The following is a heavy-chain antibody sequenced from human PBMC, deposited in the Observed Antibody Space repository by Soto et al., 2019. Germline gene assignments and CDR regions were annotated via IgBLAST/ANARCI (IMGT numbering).Heavy chain of an antibody. CDR1: GGSISSYY. Sequence: SETLSLTCTVSGGSISSYYWNWIRQPPGKGLEWIGYIYYSGSTNYNPSLKSRVTISVDTSKNQFSLKLSSVTAADTAVYYCASVTRTCISTSCYRYYYGMDVWGQGTTVTVSS. CDR2: IYYSGST. V-gene: IGHV4-59*01. CDR3: ASVTRTCISTSCYRYYYGMDV. J-gene: IGHJ6*02. D-gene: IGHD2-2*02.